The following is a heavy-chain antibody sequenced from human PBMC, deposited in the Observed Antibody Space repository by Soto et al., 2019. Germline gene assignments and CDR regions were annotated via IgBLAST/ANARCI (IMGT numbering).Heavy chain of an antibody. CDR3: ARTRCSGGSCYSWSLDY. J-gene: IGHJ4*02. V-gene: IGHV4-31*03. CDR2: RYYSEST. CDR1: GGSITTGGYY. D-gene: IGHD2-15*01. Sequence: SETLSLTCNVSGGSITTGGYYWSWIRQLPGKGLEWIGHRYYSESTYYNPSLKSRVSISLDTSKNQFSLKLSFVTAADTAMYYCARTRCSGGSCYSWSLDYWGQGTPVTVSS.